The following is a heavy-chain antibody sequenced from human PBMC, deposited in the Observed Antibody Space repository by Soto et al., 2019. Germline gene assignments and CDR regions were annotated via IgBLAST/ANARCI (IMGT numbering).Heavy chain of an antibody. D-gene: IGHD3-3*01. J-gene: IGHJ4*02. V-gene: IGHV3-30*18. CDR3: AKGTGFLEWL. Sequence: GGSLRLSCAASGFTFSSNGMHWVRQAPGKGLEWVAGISYGGSDKRYADSVKGQFTISRDNSKNMLFLQINSLRTEDTAVYYCAKGTGFLEWLWGRGTLVTVSS. CDR1: GFTFSSNG. CDR2: ISYGGSDK.